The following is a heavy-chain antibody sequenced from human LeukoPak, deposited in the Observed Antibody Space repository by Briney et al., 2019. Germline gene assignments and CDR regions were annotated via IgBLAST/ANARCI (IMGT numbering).Heavy chain of an antibody. CDR2: IYYSGST. V-gene: IGHV4-59*11. J-gene: IGHJ3*02. Sequence: SETLSLTCTVSGGSISSHYWSWIRQPPGKGLEWIGYIYYSGSTNYNPSLKSRVTISVDTSKNQFSLKLSSVTAADTAVYYCAREGTTGAFDIWGQGTMVTVSS. D-gene: IGHD1-1*01. CDR1: GGSISSHY. CDR3: AREGTTGAFDI.